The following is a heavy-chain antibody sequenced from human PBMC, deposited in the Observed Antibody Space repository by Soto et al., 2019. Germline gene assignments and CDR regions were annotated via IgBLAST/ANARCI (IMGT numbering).Heavy chain of an antibody. V-gene: IGHV3-33*01. J-gene: IGHJ4*02. Sequence: QVQLVESGGGVVQPGRSLRLSCAASGFTFSSYGMHWVRQAPGKGLEWVAVIWYDGSNKYYADSVKGRFTISRDNPKNTLYLQMNSLRAEDTAVYYCARGVDSSGWTHFDYWGQGTLVTVSS. CDR1: GFTFSSYG. CDR2: IWYDGSNK. D-gene: IGHD6-19*01. CDR3: ARGVDSSGWTHFDY.